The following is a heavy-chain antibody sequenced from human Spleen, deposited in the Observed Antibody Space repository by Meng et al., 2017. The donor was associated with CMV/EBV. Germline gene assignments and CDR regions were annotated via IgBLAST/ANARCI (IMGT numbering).Heavy chain of an antibody. CDR2: ISYDGSNK. CDR1: GFTFSSYA. D-gene: IGHD3-16*02. J-gene: IGHJ6*02. Sequence: GESLKISCAASGFTFSSYAMHWVRQAPGKGLEWVAIISYDGSNKYYADSVKGRFTISRDNAKNSLYLQMNSLRAEDTAVYYCARDIAQRVGRPGRLYTYYYYGMDVWGQGTTVTVSS. V-gene: IGHV3-30-3*01. CDR3: ARDIAQRVGRPGRLYTYYYYGMDV.